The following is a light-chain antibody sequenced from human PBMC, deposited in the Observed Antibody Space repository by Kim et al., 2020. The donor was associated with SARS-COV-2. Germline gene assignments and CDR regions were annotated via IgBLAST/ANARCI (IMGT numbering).Light chain of an antibody. CDR3: QAWDTNTAWV. J-gene: IGLJ3*02. V-gene: IGLV3-1*01. CDR2: QDT. Sequence: SYELTQPPTVSVSPGQTASITCSGEKLGDKYASWYKKKPGQSPVVVIYQDTHRPSGIPERFSGTNSGNTATLTISGTQATDEADYYCQAWDTNTAWVFGG. CDR1: KLGDKY.